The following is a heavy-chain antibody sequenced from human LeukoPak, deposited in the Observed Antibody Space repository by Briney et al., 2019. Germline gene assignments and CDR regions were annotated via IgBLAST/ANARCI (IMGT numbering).Heavy chain of an antibody. CDR3: ARHHIPRYYLDPMSYYYSLDS. CDR1: GGSIINSSSY. Sequence: SETLSLTCSVSGGSIINSSSYWGWVRQPPGKGLQWIGSVSYSGNTYYNPSLRGRVTVSVDTSKSVFSLTLNSVTAADTAVYFCARHHIPRYYLDPMSYYYSLDSWGQGTLVTVSS. CDR2: VSYSGNT. V-gene: IGHV4-39*01. J-gene: IGHJ4*02. D-gene: IGHD3-22*01.